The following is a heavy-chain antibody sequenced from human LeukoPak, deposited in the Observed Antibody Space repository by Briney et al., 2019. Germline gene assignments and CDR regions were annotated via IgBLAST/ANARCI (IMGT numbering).Heavy chain of an antibody. D-gene: IGHD3-9*01. J-gene: IGHJ4*02. CDR1: VFTFSSYV. CDR3: ARTLDVLTGYYALDY. Sequence: PGGSLRLSCAASVFTFSSYVMHWVCQAPGRGLEGVAVISYDGSNKYYADSVKGRFTISRDNSKNTLYPQMNGLRAEDTAVYYCARTLDVLTGYYALDYWGQGTLVTVSS. CDR2: ISYDGSNK. V-gene: IGHV3-30*03.